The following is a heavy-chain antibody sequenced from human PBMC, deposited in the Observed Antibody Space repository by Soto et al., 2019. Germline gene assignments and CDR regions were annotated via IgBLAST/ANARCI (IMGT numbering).Heavy chain of an antibody. J-gene: IGHJ3*02. CDR3: ASDAFDI. CDR2: IGSGAGSFV. CDR1: GFTFTSFG. Sequence: GGSLRLSCAVSGFTFTSFGMIWVRQAPGKGLEWVSFIGSGAGSFVSYADSVKGRFTISRDNSKNTLYLQMGSLRAEDMAVYYCASDAFDIWGQGTMVTVSS. V-gene: IGHV3-48*01.